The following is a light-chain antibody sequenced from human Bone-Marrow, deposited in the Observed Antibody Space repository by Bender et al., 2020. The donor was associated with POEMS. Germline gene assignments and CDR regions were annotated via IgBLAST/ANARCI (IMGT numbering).Light chain of an antibody. CDR1: SSNIGAGYG. Sequence: QSVLTQPPSASGTPGQRVTISCSGGSSNIGAGYGVHWYQQFPGTAPKLLIFNDNNRPSEVPDRFSGSRSGTSASLAISGLQSEDEADYYCAVWDDSLNGWVFGGGTKLTVL. CDR3: AVWDDSLNGWV. CDR2: NDN. J-gene: IGLJ3*02. V-gene: IGLV1-44*01.